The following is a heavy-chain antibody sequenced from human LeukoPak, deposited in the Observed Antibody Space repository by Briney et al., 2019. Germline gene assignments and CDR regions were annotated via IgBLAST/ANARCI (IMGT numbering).Heavy chain of an antibody. J-gene: IGHJ4*02. V-gene: IGHV3-23*01. CDR1: GFTFSSFV. D-gene: IGHD4-17*01. CDR3: AKGRGTTVTAAANY. CDR2: ISGSGGSS. Sequence: GGSLRLSCAASGFTFSSFVMNWVRQAPGKGLEWVSGISGSGGSSYYADSVKGRFTISRDNSKNTLFLQFNSLRADDTAVYYCAKGRGTTVTAAANYWGQGTLVTVSS.